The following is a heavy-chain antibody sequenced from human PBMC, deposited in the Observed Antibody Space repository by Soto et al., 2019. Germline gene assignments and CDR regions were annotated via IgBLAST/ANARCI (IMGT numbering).Heavy chain of an antibody. Sequence: QVQLQESGPGLVKPSETLSLSCGVSGGSISQYYWSWIRQPAGKGLEWIGRIYSGGRTNYNPSLASRVTMSVDTSKTKFSLKLSSVTAADTAVYYCARGPGGFGDFSLDYWGQGTLVTVSS. CDR2: IYSGGRT. CDR1: GGSISQYY. V-gene: IGHV4-4*07. CDR3: ARGPGGFGDFSLDY. D-gene: IGHD3-10*01. J-gene: IGHJ4*02.